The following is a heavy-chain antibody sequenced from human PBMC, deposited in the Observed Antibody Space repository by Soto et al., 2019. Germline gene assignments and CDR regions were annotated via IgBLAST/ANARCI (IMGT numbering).Heavy chain of an antibody. CDR2: IYPDDSDT. CDR1: GYSFTTYW. D-gene: IGHD6-19*01. CDR3: ARVPYSSGWHFDY. J-gene: IGHJ4*02. V-gene: IGHV5-51*01. Sequence: GESLKISCKGSGYSFTTYWIGWVRQMPGKGLEWMGIIYPDDSDTRSSPSFQGQVTISADKSISTASLQWNSLKASDTAMYYCARVPYSSGWHFDYWGQGTLVTVSS.